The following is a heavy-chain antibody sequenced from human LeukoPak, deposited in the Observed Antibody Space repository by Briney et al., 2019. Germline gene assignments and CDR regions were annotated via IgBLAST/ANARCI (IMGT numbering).Heavy chain of an antibody. V-gene: IGHV1-2*02. CDR3: ARKDGGRDGMDV. CDR2: LNPNTLVT. D-gene: IGHD4-23*01. J-gene: IGHJ6*02. CDR1: GYTFTNYY. Sequence: ASVKVSCRASGYTFTNYYMHWVRQAPGQGLEWMGWLNPNTLVTKYAQHFQGRVSMTWDTSISTGYMDLHSLTSDDTAVYYCARKDGGRDGMDVWGQGTTVTVSS.